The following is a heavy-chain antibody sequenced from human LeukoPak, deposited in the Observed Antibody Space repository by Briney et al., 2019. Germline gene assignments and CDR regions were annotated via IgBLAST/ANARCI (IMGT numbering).Heavy chain of an antibody. CDR3: AKDAGMTYYYDSSGPDY. V-gene: IGHV3-9*01. CDR1: GFTFDDYA. D-gene: IGHD3-22*01. CDR2: ISWNSGSI. Sequence: GGSLRLSCAASGFTFDDYAMHWVRQAPGKGLEWVSGISWNSGSIGYADSVKGRFTISRDNAKNSLYLQMNSLRAEDTAVYYCAKDAGMTYYYDSSGPDYWGQGTLVTVSS. J-gene: IGHJ4*02.